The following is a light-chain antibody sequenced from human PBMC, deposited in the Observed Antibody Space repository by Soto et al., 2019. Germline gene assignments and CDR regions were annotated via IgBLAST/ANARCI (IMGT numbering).Light chain of an antibody. V-gene: IGLV2-14*01. Sequence: QSALTQPASVSGSPGQSITISCTGTSSDVGGYNYDSWYQQHPGKAPKLMIYDVSNRPSGVSNRFSGSKSGNTASLTISGLQAEDEADYYCSSYTSSSTLDYVFGTGTKLTVL. CDR1: SSDVGGYNY. CDR3: SSYTSSSTLDYV. J-gene: IGLJ1*01. CDR2: DVS.